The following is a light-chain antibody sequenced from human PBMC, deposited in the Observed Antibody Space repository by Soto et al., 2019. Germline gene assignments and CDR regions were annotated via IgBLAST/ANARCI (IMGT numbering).Light chain of an antibody. V-gene: IGKV3-20*01. CDR1: QIVRTTY. J-gene: IGKJ1*01. CDR2: NAS. CDR3: QQYSSSQGWT. Sequence: EIMLTQSPGTLSLSQGDRATLSCSAIQIVRTTYLAWYQQKPGQAPRLLIYNASNRTTGIPDRFSGSGSGTDFTLTIDRLEPADFAVYFCQQYSSSQGWTFGQGTKVDNK.